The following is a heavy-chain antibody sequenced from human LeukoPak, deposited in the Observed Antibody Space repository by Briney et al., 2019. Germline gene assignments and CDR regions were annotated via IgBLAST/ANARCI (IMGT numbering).Heavy chain of an antibody. Sequence: PGGSLRLSCAASGFTFSSYGMYWVRQAPGKGLEWVALISYDGGKKDYADSVKGRFTISRDSSQNTLYLQMNSLRAEDTAVYYCAKDRGSSSAAYGMDVWGQGTTVTVSS. CDR1: GFTFSSYG. CDR2: ISYDGGKK. V-gene: IGHV3-30*18. J-gene: IGHJ6*02. CDR3: AKDRGSSSAAYGMDV. D-gene: IGHD6-13*01.